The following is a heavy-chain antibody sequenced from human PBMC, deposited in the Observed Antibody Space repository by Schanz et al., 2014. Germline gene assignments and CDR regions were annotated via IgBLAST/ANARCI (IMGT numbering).Heavy chain of an antibody. CDR1: GFGFSSYS. CDR2: ISGSSRTI. D-gene: IGHD1-26*01. CDR3: ARAGSGSHYRLDY. Sequence: EVQLVESGGGLIQPGGSLRLSCAASGFGFSSYSMNWVRQAPGKGLEWVSYISGSSRTIYYADSMKGRFTVSRDNAENALYLQMNSLRAEDTGLYFCARAGSGSHYRLDYWGQGTLVTVSS. J-gene: IGHJ4*02. V-gene: IGHV3-48*01.